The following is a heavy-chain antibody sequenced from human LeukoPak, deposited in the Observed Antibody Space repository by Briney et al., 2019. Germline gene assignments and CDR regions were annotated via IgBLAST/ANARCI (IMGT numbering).Heavy chain of an antibody. V-gene: IGHV3-23*01. Sequence: GGSLRLSCAASAFTFGSFGMSWVRQAPGKGLEWVSVISDTGGSTFYADSVKGRFTISRDNSKNTLYLQMNSLRAEDTAIYYCAKGRIQSYMAPEYWGQGTLVTVSS. CDR1: AFTFGSFG. J-gene: IGHJ4*02. CDR3: AKGRIQSYMAPEY. D-gene: IGHD4-11*01. CDR2: ISDTGGST.